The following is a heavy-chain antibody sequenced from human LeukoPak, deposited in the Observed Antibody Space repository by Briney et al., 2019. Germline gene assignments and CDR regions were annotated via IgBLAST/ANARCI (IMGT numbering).Heavy chain of an antibody. CDR1: GGTFSSYA. CDR3: ATGSVWDGY. V-gene: IGHV1-69*04. CDR2: IIPILGIA. D-gene: IGHD1-26*01. J-gene: IGHJ4*02. Sequence: SVKVSCKASGGTFSSYAISWVRQAPGQGLEWMGRIIPILGIANYAQKFQGRVTMTEDTSTDTAYMELSSLRSEDTAVYYCATGSVWDGYWGQGTLVTVSS.